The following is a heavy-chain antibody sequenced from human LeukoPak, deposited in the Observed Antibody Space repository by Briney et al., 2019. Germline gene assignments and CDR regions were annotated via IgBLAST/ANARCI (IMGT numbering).Heavy chain of an antibody. CDR1: GYTFTGYY. D-gene: IGHD2-15*01. J-gene: IGHJ4*02. CDR2: ITPSSGDT. Sequence: ASVKVSCKASGYTFTGYYMHWVRQAPGQGLGWMGWITPSSGDTKYAQKFQGRVTMTRDTSISTAYMELSRLRSDDTAVYYCGRDISKKYSHWGQGTLVTVSS. CDR3: GRDISKKYSH. V-gene: IGHV1-2*02.